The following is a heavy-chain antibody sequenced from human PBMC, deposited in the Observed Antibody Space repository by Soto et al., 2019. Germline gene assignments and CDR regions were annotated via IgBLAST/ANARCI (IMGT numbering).Heavy chain of an antibody. J-gene: IGHJ4*02. Sequence: GGSLRLSYAASGFTFSSYAMSWVRQAPGKGLEWVSAISGSGGSTYYADSVKGRFTISRDNSKNTLYLQMNSLRAEDTAVYYCAKRVHCTNGVCYKGAFDYWGQGTLVTVSS. CDR3: AKRVHCTNGVCYKGAFDY. CDR1: GFTFSSYA. D-gene: IGHD2-8*01. CDR2: ISGSGGST. V-gene: IGHV3-23*01.